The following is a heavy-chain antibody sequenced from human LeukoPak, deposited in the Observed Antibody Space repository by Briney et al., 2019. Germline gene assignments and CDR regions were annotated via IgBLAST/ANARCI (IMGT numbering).Heavy chain of an antibody. CDR3: ARDQGSMSGGSFDY. CDR1: GGSISSYY. CDR2: IYTSGST. J-gene: IGHJ4*02. V-gene: IGHV4-4*07. D-gene: IGHD2-2*01. Sequence: SETLSLTCTVSGGSISSYYWSWIRQPAGKGLEWIGRIYTSGSTNYNPSLKSRVTISVDTSKNQFSLKLSSVTAADTAVYYCARDQGSMSGGSFDYWGQGTLVTVSS.